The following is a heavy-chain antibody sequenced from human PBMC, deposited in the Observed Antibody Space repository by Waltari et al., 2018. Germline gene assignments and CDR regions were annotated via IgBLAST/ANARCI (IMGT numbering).Heavy chain of an antibody. CDR3: ARRGSPSWGAFDI. CDR1: GGSISSSSYY. J-gene: IGHJ3*02. Sequence: QLQLQESGPGLVKPSETLSLTCTVSGGSISSSSYYWGWIRQPPGKGLEWIGSIYYSGSTYYNPSLKSRVTISVDTSKNQFSLKLSSVTAADTAVYYCARRGSPSWGAFDIWGQGTMVTVSS. CDR2: IYYSGST. V-gene: IGHV4-39*01. D-gene: IGHD1-26*01.